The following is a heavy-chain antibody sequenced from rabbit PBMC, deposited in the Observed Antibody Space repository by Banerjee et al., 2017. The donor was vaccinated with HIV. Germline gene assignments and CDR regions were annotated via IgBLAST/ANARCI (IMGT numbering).Heavy chain of an antibody. Sequence: QLVESGGGLVKPGASLTLTCKASGFDFSSYYMSWVRQAPGKGLEWIGYIDPVFGSADYVSWVNGRFSISRENTQNTVSLQLNSLTAAETATYFCARGVGLWGPGTLVTVS. CDR1: GFDFSSYY. V-gene: IGHV1S7*01. CDR2: IDPVFGSA. D-gene: IGHD4-1*01. CDR3: ARGVGL. J-gene: IGHJ4*01.